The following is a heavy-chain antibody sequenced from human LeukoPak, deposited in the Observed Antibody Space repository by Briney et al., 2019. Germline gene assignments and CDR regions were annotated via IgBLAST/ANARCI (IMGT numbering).Heavy chain of an antibody. Sequence: PGGSLRLSCAASGFTFSSYEMNWVRQAPGKGLEWVSYIDSSGSNIHYADSVKGRFTISRDNAKNSLYLQMNSLRAEDTAVYYCARFLFPWGFDYWGQGILVTVSS. CDR3: ARFLFPWGFDY. CDR2: IDSSGSNI. CDR1: GFTFSSYE. J-gene: IGHJ4*02. V-gene: IGHV3-48*03. D-gene: IGHD2/OR15-2a*01.